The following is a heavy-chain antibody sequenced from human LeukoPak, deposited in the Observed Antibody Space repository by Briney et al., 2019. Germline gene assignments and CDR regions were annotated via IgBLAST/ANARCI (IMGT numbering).Heavy chain of an antibody. CDR1: GYTFTSYY. D-gene: IGHD2-2*01. CDR3: AGDCSSTSCQPDGFDP. Sequence: ASVKVSCKASGYTFTSYYMHWVRQAPGQGLEWMGITNPSGGSTSYAQKFQGRVTMTRDTSTSTVYMELSSLRSEDTAVYYCAGDCSSTSCQPDGFDPWGQGTLVTVSS. J-gene: IGHJ5*02. CDR2: TNPSGGST. V-gene: IGHV1-46*01.